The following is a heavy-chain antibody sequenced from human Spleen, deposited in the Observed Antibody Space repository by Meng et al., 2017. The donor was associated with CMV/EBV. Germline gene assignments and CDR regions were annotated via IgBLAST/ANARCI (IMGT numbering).Heavy chain of an antibody. J-gene: IGHJ4*02. D-gene: IGHD2/OR15-2a*01. CDR2: INHSGST. CDR1: GESFSSYY. CDR3: ARGEGLLQNFDY. Sequence: LTCAVYGESFSSYYWNWIRQPPGKGLEWIGEINHSGSTNYNPSLKSRVTISIDTSKNQFSLKLSSVTAADTAVYYCARGEGLLQNFDYWGQGTLVTVSS. V-gene: IGHV4-34*01.